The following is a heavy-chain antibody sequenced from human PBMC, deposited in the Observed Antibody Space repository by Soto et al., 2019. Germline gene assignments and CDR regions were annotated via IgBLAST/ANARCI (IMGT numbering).Heavy chain of an antibody. CDR3: ARDQGGDSGYDDYYYGIEV. J-gene: IGHJ6*02. Sequence: QVQLVQSGAEVKKPGSSVKVSCKASGGTFSSYAISWVRQAPGQGLEWMGGIIPIFGTANYAQKFQGRVTISADKYKSTDYMELSSLRSEDTDVYDCARDQGGDSGYDDYYYGIEVWGQGNTGNVSS. CDR2: IIPIFGTA. CDR1: GGTFSSYA. D-gene: IGHD5-12*01. V-gene: IGHV1-69*06.